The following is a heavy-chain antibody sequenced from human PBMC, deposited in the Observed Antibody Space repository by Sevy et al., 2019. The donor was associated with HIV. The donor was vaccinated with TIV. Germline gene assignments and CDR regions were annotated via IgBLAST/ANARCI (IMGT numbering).Heavy chain of an antibody. D-gene: IGHD3-22*01. J-gene: IGHJ4*02. CDR3: ARDIPYDSSGYYFEVLFDY. V-gene: IGHV1-18*04. CDR1: GYTFTSYG. CDR2: ISAYNGNT. Sequence: ASVKVSCKASGYTFTSYGISWVRQAPGQGLEWMGWISAYNGNTNYAQKLQGRVTMTTDTSTSTAYMELRSLRSDDTAVYYCARDIPYDSSGYYFEVLFDYWGQRTLVTVSS.